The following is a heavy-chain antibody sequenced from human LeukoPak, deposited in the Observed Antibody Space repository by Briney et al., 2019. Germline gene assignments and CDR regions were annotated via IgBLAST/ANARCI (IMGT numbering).Heavy chain of an antibody. CDR2: ISGSGGST. D-gene: IGHD1-26*01. CDR1: GFTFSSYA. J-gene: IGHJ3*02. V-gene: IGHV3-23*01. Sequence: GASLRLSCAASGFTFSSYAMSWVRQAPGKGLEWVSGISGSGGSTYFADSVKGRFTISRDNSKNTLYLQMNSLRAEDTAVYYFAKGIVGAAGVFDIWGQGTMVIVSS. CDR3: AKGIVGAAGVFDI.